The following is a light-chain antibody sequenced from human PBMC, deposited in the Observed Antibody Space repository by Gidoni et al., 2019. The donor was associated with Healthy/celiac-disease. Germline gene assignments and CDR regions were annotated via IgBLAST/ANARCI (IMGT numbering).Light chain of an antibody. V-gene: IGKV3-15*01. J-gene: IGKJ1*01. Sequence: EIVMTQSPATLSVSPGERATLSCRASQSVSSNLAWYQQKPGQAPRLRIYGASTRATGIPARFSGSGSGTEFTLTISSLQSEDFAVYYCQQYNNWRWTFXQXTKVEIK. CDR3: QQYNNWRWT. CDR1: QSVSSN. CDR2: GAS.